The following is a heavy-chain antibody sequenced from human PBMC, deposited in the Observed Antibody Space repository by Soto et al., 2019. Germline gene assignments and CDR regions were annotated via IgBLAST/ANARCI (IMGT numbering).Heavy chain of an antibody. V-gene: IGHV4-30-4*01. CDR2: ISYSGST. CDR1: GSSINSGANY. D-gene: IGHD6-6*01. CDR3: ARRSTSSYWYFGL. J-gene: IGHJ2*01. Sequence: QVQLRESGPGLVKPSQTLSLTCSVSGSSINSGANYWSWIRQSPGKGLEWIGYISYSGSTYYNPSLKSRVTISADTSKNQFSLNLTSVTAADTAVYFCARRSTSSYWYFGLWGRGTLVTVSS.